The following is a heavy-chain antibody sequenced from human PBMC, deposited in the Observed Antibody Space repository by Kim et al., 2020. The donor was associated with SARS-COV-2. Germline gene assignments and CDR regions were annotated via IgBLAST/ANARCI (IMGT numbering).Heavy chain of an antibody. J-gene: IGHJ4*02. Sequence: ASVKVSCKTSGYIFSGYYMHWVRQAPGQGLEWMGRINAHNGDSYYAQKFQGRLTMTLDTSMTTAHMELRRLTSDDTAVYYCGRDPDYYERDGYYLDIGHWGQGTLVTVSS. CDR2: INAHNGDS. V-gene: IGHV1-2*06. CDR1: GYIFSGYY. CDR3: GRDPDYYERDGYYLDIGH. D-gene: IGHD3-16*01.